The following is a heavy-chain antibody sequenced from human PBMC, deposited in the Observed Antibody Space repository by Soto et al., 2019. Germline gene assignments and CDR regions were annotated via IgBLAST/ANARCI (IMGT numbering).Heavy chain of an antibody. Sequence: QLQLQESGPGLVKPSETLSLTCTFSSGSVSSSDYYWAWIRLPPGKGLDWIGSIHYSGSTYYNPSLTSRVTISGDTSKKQFSLNLNSVTAADTAVYCCARHTDPAAAALIDYWGQGTLVTVSS. D-gene: IGHD6-13*01. CDR3: ARHTDPAAAALIDY. CDR1: SGSVSSSDYY. J-gene: IGHJ4*02. V-gene: IGHV4-39*01. CDR2: IHYSGST.